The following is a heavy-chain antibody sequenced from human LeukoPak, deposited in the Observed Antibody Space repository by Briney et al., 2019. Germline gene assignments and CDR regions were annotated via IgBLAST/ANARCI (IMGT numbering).Heavy chain of an antibody. V-gene: IGHV4-59*01. J-gene: IGHJ6*03. CDR3: ARVRGVVIYYYYYYLDV. D-gene: IGHD3-3*01. CDR1: GGSISSYY. CDR2: IYYSGST. Sequence: SETLSLTCTVSGGSISSYYWSWIRQPPGKGLEWIGYIYYSGSTNYNPSLKSRVTISVDTSKNQFSLKLSSVTAADTAVYYCARVRGVVIYYYYYYLDVWGKGTTVTVSS.